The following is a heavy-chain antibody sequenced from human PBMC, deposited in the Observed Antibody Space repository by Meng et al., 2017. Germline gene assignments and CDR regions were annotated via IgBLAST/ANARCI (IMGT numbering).Heavy chain of an antibody. J-gene: IGHJ4*02. CDR1: GGTFSSYA. V-gene: IGHV1-69*01. CDR2: IIPIFGTA. CDR3: ARDSDSSSWYDYFGY. D-gene: IGHD6-13*01. Sequence: VQVVQLGAGVKKPGSSGKVPCKASGGTFSSYAISWVRQAPGQGLEWMGGIIPIFGTANYAQKFQGRVTITADESTSTAYMELSSLRSEDTAVYYCARDSDSSSWYDYFGYWGQGTLVTVSS.